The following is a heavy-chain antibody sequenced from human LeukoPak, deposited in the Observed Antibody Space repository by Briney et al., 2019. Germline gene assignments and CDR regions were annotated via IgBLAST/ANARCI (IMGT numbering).Heavy chain of an antibody. CDR2: ISSSSSYI. J-gene: IGHJ4*02. CDR1: GFTFSSYS. Sequence: GGPLRLCCAASGFTFSSYSMNWVRQAPGKGLGWVSSISSSSSYIYYADSVRGRFTISRDNAKNSLYLQMNSLRAEDTAVYYCARADYDYVWGSYRPFDYWGQGTLVTGSS. D-gene: IGHD3-16*02. V-gene: IGHV3-21*01. CDR3: ARADYDYVWGSYRPFDY.